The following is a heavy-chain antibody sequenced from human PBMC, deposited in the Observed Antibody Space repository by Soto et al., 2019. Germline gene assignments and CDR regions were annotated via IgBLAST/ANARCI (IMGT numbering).Heavy chain of an antibody. CDR2: IIPIFGTA. J-gene: IGHJ6*01. CDR3: ARHYRVVRIYYCDGMDV. V-gene: IGHV1-69*12. CDR1: GGTFSSYA. D-gene: IGHD2-15*01. Sequence: QVQLVQSGAEVKKPGSSVQVSCKASGGTFSSYAISWVRQAPGQGLEWMGGIIPIFGTANYAQTFQRSVTITADEATSTADMELSSLRSEDTAVYYCARHYRVVRIYYCDGMDVWGQGTTVTV.